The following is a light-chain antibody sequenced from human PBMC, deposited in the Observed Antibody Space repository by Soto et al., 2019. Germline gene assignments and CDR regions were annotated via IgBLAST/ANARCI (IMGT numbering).Light chain of an antibody. J-gene: IGLJ2*01. V-gene: IGLV2-8*01. CDR2: EVS. CDR3: RSYAGSNNVV. Sequence: QSVLTQPPSAAGSPGQSVTISCTGTSSDVGGYNYVYWYQQHPGKAPKLLIYEVSERSSGVPYRLSGSKSGNTASLNDSGVQTEDEADYYCRSYAGSNNVVFGGGTELTVL. CDR1: SSDVGGYNY.